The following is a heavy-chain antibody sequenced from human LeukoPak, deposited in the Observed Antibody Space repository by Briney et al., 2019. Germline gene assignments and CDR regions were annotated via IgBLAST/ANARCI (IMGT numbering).Heavy chain of an antibody. D-gene: IGHD3-9*01. Sequence: ASVKVSCKASGYTFTSYGISWVRQAPGQGLEWMGWISAYNGNTNYAQKLQGRVTMTTDTSTSTAYVELRSLRSDDTAVYYCARDQYDILTGYDYGMDVWGQGTTVTVSS. CDR3: ARDQYDILTGYDYGMDV. V-gene: IGHV1-18*01. CDR2: ISAYNGNT. CDR1: GYTFTSYG. J-gene: IGHJ6*02.